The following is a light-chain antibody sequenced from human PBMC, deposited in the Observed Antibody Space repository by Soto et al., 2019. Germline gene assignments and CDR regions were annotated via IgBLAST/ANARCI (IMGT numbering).Light chain of an antibody. Sequence: ETVLTQSPGTLSLSPGERATLSCRASQTIRSNYLAWYRQTPGQAPRLLIYGASNRATGIADRFSGSGSGTDVTLIISSLEPEEFALYYCQQYGSSPWTFGQGTKVEIK. CDR1: QTIRSNY. CDR2: GAS. CDR3: QQYGSSPWT. V-gene: IGKV3-20*01. J-gene: IGKJ1*01.